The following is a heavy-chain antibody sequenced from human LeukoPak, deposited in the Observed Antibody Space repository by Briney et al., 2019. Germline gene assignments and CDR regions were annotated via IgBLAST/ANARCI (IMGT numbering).Heavy chain of an antibody. J-gene: IGHJ4*02. Sequence: GGSLRLSCAASGFTFSTYSLNWVRQAPGKGVEWVSSISSSSSYIYYADSVKGRFTISRDKSKNTLHLQMNGLRAEDTALYYCAKEHVDVVATIDYWGQGTLVTVSS. CDR3: AKEHVDVVATIDY. V-gene: IGHV3-21*04. CDR2: ISSSSSYI. CDR1: GFTFSTYS. D-gene: IGHD5-12*01.